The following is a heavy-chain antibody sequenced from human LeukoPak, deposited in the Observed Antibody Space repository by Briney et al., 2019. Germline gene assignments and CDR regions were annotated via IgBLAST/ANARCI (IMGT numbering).Heavy chain of an antibody. D-gene: IGHD2-21*02. J-gene: IGHJ4*02. CDR3: AIYCGGDCSPGGY. CDR2: ISGSGDST. Sequence: GGSLRLSCAASGFTVSSNYMSWVRQAPGKGLEWVSAISGSGDSTYYADSVRGRFTISRDNSKNTLYLQMNSLRAEDTAIYYCAIYCGGDCSPGGYWGQGTLVTVSS. CDR1: GFTVSSNY. V-gene: IGHV3-23*01.